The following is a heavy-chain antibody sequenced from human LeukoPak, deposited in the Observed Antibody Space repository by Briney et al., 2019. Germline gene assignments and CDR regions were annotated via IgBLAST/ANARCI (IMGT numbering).Heavy chain of an antibody. CDR2: IYHSGST. CDR1: GDSISSSNW. CDR3: AREAAGQWFDP. Sequence: SETPSLTCAVSGDSISSSNWWTWVRQPPGKGLEWIGEIYHSGSTNYNPSLKSRVTMSLDKSKNQFSLKLTSVTAADTAVYYCAREAAGQWFDPWGQGTLVTVSS. D-gene: IGHD6-25*01. J-gene: IGHJ5*02. V-gene: IGHV4-4*02.